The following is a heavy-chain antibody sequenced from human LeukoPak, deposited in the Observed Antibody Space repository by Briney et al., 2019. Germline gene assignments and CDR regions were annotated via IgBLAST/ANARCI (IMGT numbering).Heavy chain of an antibody. CDR2: IYYSGST. CDR3: ARHDLGAFAFDI. J-gene: IGHJ3*02. CDR1: GGSISSSSYY. V-gene: IGHV4-39*01. D-gene: IGHD1-26*01. Sequence: SETLSLTCIVSGGSISSSSYYWGWIRQPPGKGLEWIGSIYYSGSTYYNPSLKSRVTISVDTSKNQFSLKLSSVTAADTGVYYCARHDLGAFAFDILGQGTMVTVSS.